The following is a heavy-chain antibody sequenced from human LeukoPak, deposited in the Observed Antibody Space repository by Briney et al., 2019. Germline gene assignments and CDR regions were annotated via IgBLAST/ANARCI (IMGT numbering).Heavy chain of an antibody. D-gene: IGHD3-3*01. CDR2: ISGSSTYI. CDR3: ARGSEWSSGVSDY. V-gene: IGHV3-21*01. CDR1: GFTFSSCG. J-gene: IGHJ4*02. Sequence: PRGSLRLSCAASGFTFSSCGMNWVRQAPGKGLEWVSSISGSSTYIYYADSVKGRFTISRDNAKNSLYLQMNSLRAEDTAVYYCARGSEWSSGVSDYWGQGTLVTVSS.